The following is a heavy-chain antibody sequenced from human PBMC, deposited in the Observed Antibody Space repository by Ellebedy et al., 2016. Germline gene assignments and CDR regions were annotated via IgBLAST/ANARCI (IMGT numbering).Heavy chain of an antibody. J-gene: IGHJ4*02. CDR3: ARVTTMVRGVIDY. D-gene: IGHD3-10*01. CDR1: GGSFSGYY. V-gene: IGHV4-34*01. Sequence: SETLSLXCAVYGGSFSGYYWSWIRQPPGKGLEWIGEINHSGSTNYNPSLKSRVTISVDTSKNQFSLKLSSVTAADTAVYYCARVTTMVRGVIDYWGQGALVTVSS. CDR2: INHSGST.